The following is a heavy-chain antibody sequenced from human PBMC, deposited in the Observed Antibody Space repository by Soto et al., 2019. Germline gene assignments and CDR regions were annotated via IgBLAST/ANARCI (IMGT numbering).Heavy chain of an antibody. CDR2: IYYSGST. V-gene: IGHV4-39*01. Sequence: SETLSLTCTVSGGSISSSSYYWGWIRQPPGKGLEWIGSIYYSGSTYYNPSLKSRVTISVDTSKNQFSLKLSSVTAADTAVYYCARRRIAVAGRGSFDPWGQGTLVTV. CDR1: GGSISSSSYY. J-gene: IGHJ5*02. CDR3: ARRRIAVAGRGSFDP. D-gene: IGHD6-19*01.